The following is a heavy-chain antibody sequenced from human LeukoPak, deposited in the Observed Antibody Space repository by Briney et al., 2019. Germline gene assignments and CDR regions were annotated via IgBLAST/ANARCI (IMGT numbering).Heavy chain of an antibody. CDR2: INGNSGGT. CDR3: TRGSGKAAAGTDY. V-gene: IGHV1-2*02. Sequence: ASVKVSCKASGYTXTDYLMNWVRQAPGQGLDWMGWINGNSGGTNYAQKFQGRVTMTRDTSITTAYMELRSLTSDDTAVYYCTRGSGKAAAGTDYWGQGTLVTVSS. D-gene: IGHD6-13*01. J-gene: IGHJ4*02. CDR1: GYTXTDYL.